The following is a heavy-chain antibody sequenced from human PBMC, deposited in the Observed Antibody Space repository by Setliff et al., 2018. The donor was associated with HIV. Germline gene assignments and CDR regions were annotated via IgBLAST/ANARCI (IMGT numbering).Heavy chain of an antibody. D-gene: IGHD1-26*01. CDR2: ISYNGIT. J-gene: IGHJ3*02. V-gene: IGHV4-59*08. CDR3: ARHRPWEVDVFDI. Sequence: SETLSLTCSVSGGSMRNYYWSWIRQPPRKGLEWVGYISYNGITTYNPSLKSRVTISVDTSKNQFSLKLTSVTAADTAVYYCARHRPWEVDVFDIWGQGTMV. CDR1: GGSMRNYY.